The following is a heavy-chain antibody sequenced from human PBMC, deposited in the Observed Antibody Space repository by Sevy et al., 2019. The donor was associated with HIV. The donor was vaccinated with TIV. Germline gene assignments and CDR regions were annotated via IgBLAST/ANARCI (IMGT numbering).Heavy chain of an antibody. V-gene: IGHV1-24*01. J-gene: IGHJ4*02. D-gene: IGHD3-22*01. CDR1: GSTLSRLS. Sequence: ASVKVCCKVSGSTLSRLSMHWVRQVPGKGLEWMGSFDPEDGETIYARKFQGRVSMTEDTSTDTAYMELSSLRSEDTAVYYCATTKDYYESYGSPFDYWGQGTLVTVSS. CDR2: FDPEDGET. CDR3: ATTKDYYESYGSPFDY.